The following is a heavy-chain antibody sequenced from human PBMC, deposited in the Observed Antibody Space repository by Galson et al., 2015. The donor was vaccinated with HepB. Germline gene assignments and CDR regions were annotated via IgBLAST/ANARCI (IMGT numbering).Heavy chain of an antibody. Sequence: SLRLSCAASGFTFSSYWMSWVRQAPGKGLEWVANIKQDGSEKYYVDSVKGRFTISRDNAKNSLYLQMNSLRAEDTAVYYCAREKDRYDFWSGYFGARAPNFDYWGQGTLVTVSS. D-gene: IGHD3-3*01. J-gene: IGHJ4*02. V-gene: IGHV3-7*03. CDR1: GFTFSSYW. CDR2: IKQDGSEK. CDR3: AREKDRYDFWSGYFGARAPNFDY.